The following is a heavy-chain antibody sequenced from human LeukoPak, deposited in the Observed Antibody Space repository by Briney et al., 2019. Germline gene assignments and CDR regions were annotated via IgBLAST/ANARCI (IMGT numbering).Heavy chain of an antibody. CDR3: ARTPRGPIWFGELSPHFDY. CDR2: IYPGDSDT. V-gene: IGHV5-51*01. J-gene: IGHJ4*02. CDR1: GYSFTSYW. D-gene: IGHD3-10*01. Sequence: KRGESLKISCKGSGYSFTSYWIGWVRQMPGKGLEWMGIIYPGDSDTRYSPSFQGQFTISADKSISTAYLQWSSLKASDTAMYYCARTPRGPIWFGELSPHFDYWGQGTLVTVSS.